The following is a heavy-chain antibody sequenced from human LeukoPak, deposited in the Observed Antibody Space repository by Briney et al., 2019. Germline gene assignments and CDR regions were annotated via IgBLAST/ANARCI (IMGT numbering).Heavy chain of an antibody. CDR2: IYYTGIS. J-gene: IGHJ3*02. Sequence: SETLSLTCTVSGASITIGAESYHWGWIRQPPGMGLEWIGTIYYTGISYYNPSLESRVTSSLDTSKNQFSLTLNSVTAADTAVYYCVRADYNGGNPGSFDIWGRGTMVTVSS. CDR3: VRADYNGGNPGSFDI. V-gene: IGHV4-39*07. CDR1: GASITIGAESYH. D-gene: IGHD4-11*01.